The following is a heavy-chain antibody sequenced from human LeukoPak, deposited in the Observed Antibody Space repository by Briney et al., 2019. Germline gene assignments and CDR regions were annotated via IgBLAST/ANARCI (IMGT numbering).Heavy chain of an antibody. CDR3: ARVEYGDYGWFDP. Sequence: ETFSLICTVSGDSISTYYWTWIGQPPGKGLEWIGYISDSGSTNYNPSLKSRVTISLDTSKNQFSLKLISLTAADTAAYYCARVEYGDYGWFDPWGQGTLVADPS. CDR2: ISDSGST. V-gene: IGHV4-59*01. CDR1: GDSISTYY. J-gene: IGHJ5*02. D-gene: IGHD4-17*01.